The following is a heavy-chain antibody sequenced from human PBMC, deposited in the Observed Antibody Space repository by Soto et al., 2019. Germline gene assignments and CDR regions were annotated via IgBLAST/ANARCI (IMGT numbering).Heavy chain of an antibody. D-gene: IGHD2-2*01. V-gene: IGHV4-30-4*01. CDR1: GGSISSGDYY. J-gene: IGHJ4*02. CDR3: ARGGGCSSTSCYFDY. Sequence: TLSLTCTVAGGSISSGDYYWSWIRQPPGKGLEWIGYIYYSGSTYYNPSLKSRVTISVDTSKNQFSLKLSSVTAADTAVYYCARGGGCSSTSCYFDYWGQGTLVTVSS. CDR2: IYYSGST.